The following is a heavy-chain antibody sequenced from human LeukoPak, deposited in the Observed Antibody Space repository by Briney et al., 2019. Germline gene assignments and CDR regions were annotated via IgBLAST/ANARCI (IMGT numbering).Heavy chain of an antibody. D-gene: IGHD4-17*01. CDR1: GFTFSSYG. CDR3: GKELDYGDYLDY. Sequence: PGGSLRLSCAASGFTFSSYGMHWVRQAPGKGLEWVAVISYDGSNKYYADSVKGRFTISRDNSKNTLYLQMNSLRAEDTAVYYCGKELDYGDYLDYWGQGTLVTVSS. V-gene: IGHV3-30*18. J-gene: IGHJ4*02. CDR2: ISYDGSNK.